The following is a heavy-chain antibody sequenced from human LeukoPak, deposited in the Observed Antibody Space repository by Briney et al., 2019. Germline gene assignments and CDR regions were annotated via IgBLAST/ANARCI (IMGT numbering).Heavy chain of an antibody. CDR2: FDPEDGET. CDR3: AISGLDFWSGSPPLCQY. V-gene: IGHV1-24*01. J-gene: IGHJ4*02. D-gene: IGHD3-3*01. CDR1: GNTLTELS. Sequence: ASVKVSCKVSGNTLTELSMHWVRQAPGKGLEWMGGFDPEDGETIYAQKFQGRVTMTEDTSTDTAYMELSSLRSEDTAVYYCAISGLDFWSGSPPLCQYWGQGTLVTVSS.